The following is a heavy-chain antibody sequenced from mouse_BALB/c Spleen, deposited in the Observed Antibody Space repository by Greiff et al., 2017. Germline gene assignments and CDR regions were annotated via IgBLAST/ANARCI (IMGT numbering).Heavy chain of an antibody. J-gene: IGHJ3*01. CDR1: GYTFTDYA. CDR2: ISTYYGDA. D-gene: IGHD1-1*01. CDR3: ARENGSSYSCAY. V-gene: IGHV1S137*01. Sequence: QVQLKESGAELVRPGVSVKISCKGSGYTFTDYAMHWVKQSHAKSLEWIGVISTYYGDASYNQKFKGKATMTVDKSSSTAYMELARLTSEDSAIYYCARENGSSYSCAYWGQGTLVTVSA.